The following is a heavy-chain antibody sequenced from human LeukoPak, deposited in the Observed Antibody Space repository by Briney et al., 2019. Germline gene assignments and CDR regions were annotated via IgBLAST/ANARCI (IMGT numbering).Heavy chain of an antibody. J-gene: IGHJ4*02. CDR1: GESFNTSY. CDR2: INHSGRA. V-gene: IGHV4-34*01. Sequence: PSETLSLTCTFQGESFNTSYWTWIRQPAGKGLEWIGDINHSGRANYNPSLKSQVSISVDMSRHEFSVKLTSVTAADTAVFYYARARSLTVRLFDYWSQGTLVTVSS. D-gene: IGHD4-11*01. CDR3: ARARSLTVRLFDY.